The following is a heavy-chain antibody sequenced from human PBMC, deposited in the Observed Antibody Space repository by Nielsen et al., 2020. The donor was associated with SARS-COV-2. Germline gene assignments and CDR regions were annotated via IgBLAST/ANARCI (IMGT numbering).Heavy chain of an antibody. CDR2: IYWDDDK. J-gene: IGHJ4*02. CDR3: ALRRDATYFEH. V-gene: IGHV2-5*02. D-gene: IGHD1-26*01. CDR1: GFSLSSDASGVG. Sequence: SGPTLVKPTQTLTLTCTFSGFSLSSDASGVGVVWLRQPPGKALEWLALIYWDDDKRYSPSLKSRLTISKDTSTNQVVLTMTDVDPVDTATYFCALRRDATYFEHRGQGTLVTVSS.